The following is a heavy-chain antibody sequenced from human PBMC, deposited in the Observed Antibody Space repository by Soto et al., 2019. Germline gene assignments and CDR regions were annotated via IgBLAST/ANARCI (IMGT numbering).Heavy chain of an antibody. V-gene: IGHV3-11*06. CDR2: LSSSSSYT. CDR1: GFTFSDYY. J-gene: IGHJ6*02. Sequence: QVQLVESGGGLVKPGGSLRLSCAASGFTFSDYYMSWIRQAPGKGLEWVSYLSSSSSYTNYADSVKGRFTISRDNAKNSLYLQMNSLRAEDTAVYYCARPNYDIVLWGDYYGMDVWGQGTTVTVSS. D-gene: IGHD2-8*01. CDR3: ARPNYDIVLWGDYYGMDV.